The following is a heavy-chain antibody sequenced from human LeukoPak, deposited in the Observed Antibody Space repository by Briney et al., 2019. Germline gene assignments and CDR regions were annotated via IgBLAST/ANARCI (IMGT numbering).Heavy chain of an antibody. Sequence: SETLSLTCSVSSYSITSGYFWGWIRQPPGKGLEWIGSIFHSGTTYHNPSLNSRVSISVDTSKNQFSLRLSSVTAADTAVYYCARDRGYYDAFDIWGQGTMVTVSS. CDR1: SYSITSGYF. CDR2: IFHSGTT. D-gene: IGHD3-22*01. V-gene: IGHV4-38-2*02. J-gene: IGHJ3*02. CDR3: ARDRGYYDAFDI.